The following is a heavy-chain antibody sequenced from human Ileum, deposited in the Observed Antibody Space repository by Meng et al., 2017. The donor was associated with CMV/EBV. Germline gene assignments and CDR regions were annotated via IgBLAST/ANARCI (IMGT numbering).Heavy chain of an antibody. D-gene: IGHD1-1*01. CDR1: GYTFTGYY. CDR3: AREEEDEAGIVDAFDI. Sequence: ASVKVSCKASGYTFTGYYLHWVRQAPGQGLEWMGWINSNSGATDNAQKFQGRITMTRDTSISTAYMELSSLRSDDTAVYYCAREEEDEAGIVDAFDIWGQGTMVTVSS. V-gene: IGHV1-2*02. CDR2: INSNSGAT. J-gene: IGHJ3*02.